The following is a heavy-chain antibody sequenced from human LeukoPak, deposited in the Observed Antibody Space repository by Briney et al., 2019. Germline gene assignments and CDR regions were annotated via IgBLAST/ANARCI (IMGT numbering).Heavy chain of an antibody. CDR1: GYTFTSYY. CDR3: ARGAYCSSTSCYVYYFDY. Sequence: GASVKVSCKASGYTFTSYYMHWVRQAPGQGLEGMGIINPSGGSTSYAQKLQGRVTMTRDTSTSTVYMELSSLRSEDTAVYYCARGAYCSSTSCYVYYFDYWGQGTLVTVSS. J-gene: IGHJ4*02. CDR2: INPSGGST. V-gene: IGHV1-46*01. D-gene: IGHD2-2*01.